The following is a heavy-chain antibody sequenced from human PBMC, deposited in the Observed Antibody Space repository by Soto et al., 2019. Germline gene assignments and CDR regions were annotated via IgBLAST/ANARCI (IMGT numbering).Heavy chain of an antibody. CDR2: INSDGSST. CDR1: GFTFNSCW. CDR3: ARGGSVLSGYINY. V-gene: IGHV3-74*01. Sequence: GGSLRPSCVASGFTFNSCWMHWVRQAPGKGLVWVSRINSDGSSTSYADSVKGRFTISRDNAKNTLYLQMNSLRAEDTAVYYSARGGSVLSGYINYWGQGTLVTVSS. D-gene: IGHD6-13*01. J-gene: IGHJ4*02.